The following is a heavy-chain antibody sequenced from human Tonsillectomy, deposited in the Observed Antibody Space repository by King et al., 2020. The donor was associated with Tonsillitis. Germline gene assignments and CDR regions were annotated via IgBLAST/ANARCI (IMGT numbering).Heavy chain of an antibody. CDR1: GYSFTSYW. V-gene: IGHV5-51*01. CDR2: IYPGDSDT. J-gene: IGHJ3*02. CDR3: ARSGVCALLRVCDAFDI. Sequence: VQLVESGAEVKKPGESLKISCKGSGYSFTSYWIGWVRQMPGKGLEWMGIIYPGDSDTRYSPSFQGQVTISADKSISTAYLQWSSLKASDTAMYYCARSGVCALLRVCDAFDICDQGTIVTVSS. D-gene: IGHD2-8*01.